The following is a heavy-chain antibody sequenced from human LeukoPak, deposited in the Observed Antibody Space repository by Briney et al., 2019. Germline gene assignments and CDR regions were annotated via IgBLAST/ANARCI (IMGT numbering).Heavy chain of an antibody. CDR1: GGSISSYY. D-gene: IGHD2-2*01. V-gene: IGHV4-4*07. J-gene: IGHJ5*02. CDR3: ARDSSIVVAPAGRGSWFDP. Sequence: SETLSLTCTVSGGSISSYYWSWIRQPAGKGLEWIGRIYTSGSTNYNPSLKSRVTMSVDTSKNQFSLKLSSVTAADTAIYYCARDSSIVVAPAGRGSWFDPWGQGTLVTVSS. CDR2: IYTSGST.